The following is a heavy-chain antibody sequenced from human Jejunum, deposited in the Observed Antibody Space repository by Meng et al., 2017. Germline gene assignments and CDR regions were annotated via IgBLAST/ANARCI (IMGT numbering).Heavy chain of an antibody. CDR1: GDSVSSNSAA. J-gene: IGHJ5*02. D-gene: IGHD3-22*01. CDR3: ASDESRLLRS. V-gene: IGHV6-1*01. CDR2: TYYRSKWYS. Sequence: QKQHRPGPVKPPPTLTLHCAISGDSVSSNSAALNWMWQSPSRGLEWLGRTYYRSKWYSDYSVSVKSRITINTDTSKNQLSLPLNSVTPEDTAVYYCASDESRLLRSWGQGTLVTVSS.